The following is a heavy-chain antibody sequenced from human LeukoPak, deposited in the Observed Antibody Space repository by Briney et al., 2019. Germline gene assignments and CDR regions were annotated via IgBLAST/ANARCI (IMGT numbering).Heavy chain of an antibody. CDR2: ISSSSSYI. Sequence: PGGSLRLSCAASGFTLSNYWMHWVRQAPGKGLEWVSSISSSSSYIYYADSVKGRFTISRGNAKNSLYLQMNSLRAEDTAVYYCARDPGAYSRSPIDSWGQGTLVTVSS. J-gene: IGHJ4*02. CDR3: ARDPGAYSRSPIDS. V-gene: IGHV3-21*01. D-gene: IGHD6-6*01. CDR1: GFTLSNYW.